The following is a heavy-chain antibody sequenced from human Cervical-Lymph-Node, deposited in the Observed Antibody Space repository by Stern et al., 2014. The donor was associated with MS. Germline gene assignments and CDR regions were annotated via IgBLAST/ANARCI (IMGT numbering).Heavy chain of an antibody. J-gene: IGHJ6*02. V-gene: IGHV1-2*02. CDR1: GFTFSNYY. CDR2: ISPKNGDT. Sequence: QVQLVQSGAEVKKPGASLQVSCKASGFTFSNYYIHWLRQAPGQRPGWMGRISPKNGDTNYEPKFHGRVTMTRDTATWLISLAVPGLRFDDAAVYYCAENMDVWGQGTMVTVSS. CDR3: AENMDV.